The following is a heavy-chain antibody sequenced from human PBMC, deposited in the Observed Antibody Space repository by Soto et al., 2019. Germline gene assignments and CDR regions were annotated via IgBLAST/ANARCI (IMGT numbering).Heavy chain of an antibody. J-gene: IGHJ5*01. CDR3: ARDPSEGRVGNWFES. Sequence: EVQLVESGGGLVKPGGSLRLSCAASGFTFSRYGMSWVRQAPGKGLEWVSSISMTTSYVYYADSVKGRFSISRDNAKKILYLDRYALRTEDTAVYYCARDPSEGRVGNWFESWGQGTLVTVSS. D-gene: IGHD2-2*01. V-gene: IGHV3-21*01. CDR2: ISMTTSYV. CDR1: GFTFSRYG.